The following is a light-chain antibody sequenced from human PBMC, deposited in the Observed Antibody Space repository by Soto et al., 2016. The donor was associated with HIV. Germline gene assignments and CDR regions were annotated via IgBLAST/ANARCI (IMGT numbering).Light chain of an antibody. J-gene: IGLJ2*01. Sequence: SSELTQDPAVSVALGQTVKITCQGDSLRSYYATWYQQKPGQAPVFVIYGQSNRPSGIPDRFSGSSSGNTASLTISRVEAGDEADYFCQVWDVSTDLVVFGGGTKLTVL. CDR1: SLRSYY. CDR2: GQS. V-gene: IGLV3-19*01. CDR3: QVWDVSTDLVV.